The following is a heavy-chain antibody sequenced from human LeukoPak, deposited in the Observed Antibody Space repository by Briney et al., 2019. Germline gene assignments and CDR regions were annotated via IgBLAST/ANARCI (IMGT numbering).Heavy chain of an antibody. CDR2: IYHSGST. Sequence: SETLSLTCAVYGGSFSGYYWSWIRQPPGQGLEWIGEIYHSGSTNYNPSLKSRVAISVDKSKNQFSLKLSSVTAADTAVYYCARQYSSGLTGFDYWGQGTLVTVSS. J-gene: IGHJ4*02. CDR1: GGSFSGYY. V-gene: IGHV4-34*01. D-gene: IGHD6-19*01. CDR3: ARQYSSGLTGFDY.